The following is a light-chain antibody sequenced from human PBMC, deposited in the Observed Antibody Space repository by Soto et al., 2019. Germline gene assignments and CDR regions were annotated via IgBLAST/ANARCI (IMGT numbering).Light chain of an antibody. V-gene: IGKV3-11*01. CDR3: QQRNYWPIT. CDR1: QSVSNY. Sequence: EIVLTQSPATLSLSPGERATLSGRTSQSVSNYLAWYQQKPGQAPRLLIFDASNRATGIPVRFSGSGSGTEFTLTISSLEPEDFAVYFCQQRNYWPITVGQGTRLEI. J-gene: IGKJ5*01. CDR2: DAS.